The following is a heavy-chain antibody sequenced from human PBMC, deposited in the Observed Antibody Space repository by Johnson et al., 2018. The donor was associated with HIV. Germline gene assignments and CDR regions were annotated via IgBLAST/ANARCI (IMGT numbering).Heavy chain of an antibody. CDR2: IYRGGST. D-gene: IGHD3-10*01. Sequence: VQLVESGGALVQPGGSLRLSCAASGFTVSSNSMTWVRQAPGKGLEWVSLIYRGGSTYYADSVKGRFTISRDNSKNTLYLQMNSLRVEDTAVYYCASEVRGVLDIWGQGTMVTVSS. J-gene: IGHJ3*02. CDR3: ASEVRGVLDI. V-gene: IGHV3-66*01. CDR1: GFTVSSNS.